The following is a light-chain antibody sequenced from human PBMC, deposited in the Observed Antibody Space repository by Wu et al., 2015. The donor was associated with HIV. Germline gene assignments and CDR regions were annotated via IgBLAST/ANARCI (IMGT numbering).Light chain of an antibody. CDR1: QSISSSY. V-gene: IGKV3-20*01. J-gene: IGKJ5*01. Sequence: EVVLTQSPGTLSLSPGERATLSCRASQSISSSYSAWYQQKPGQAPRLLIYGTSSRATGIPDRFSGSGSGTDFSLIISGLEPEDSAVYYCQQYGDSPITFGQGTRLEIK. CDR3: QQYGDSPIT. CDR2: GTS.